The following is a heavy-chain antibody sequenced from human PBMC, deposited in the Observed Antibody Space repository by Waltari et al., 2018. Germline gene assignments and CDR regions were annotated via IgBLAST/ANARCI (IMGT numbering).Heavy chain of an antibody. CDR3: ARDRSGYDYCFDP. D-gene: IGHD5-12*01. V-gene: IGHV4-38-2*02. CDR1: GYSISSGYY. J-gene: IGHJ5*02. Sequence: QVQLQESGPGLVKPSETLSLTCAVSGYSISSGYYWGWIRQPPGKGLEWIGSIYHSGSTYYNPSLKGRVTISVDTSKNQFSLKLSSVTAADTAVYYCARDRSGYDYCFDPWGQGTLVTVSS. CDR2: IYHSGST.